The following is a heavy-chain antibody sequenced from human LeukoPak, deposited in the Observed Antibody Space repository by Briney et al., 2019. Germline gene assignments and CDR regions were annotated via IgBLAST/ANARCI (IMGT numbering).Heavy chain of an antibody. D-gene: IGHD2-2*01. V-gene: IGHV4-31*03. CDR2: IYYSGST. J-gene: IGHJ5*02. CDR3: ARAIVVVPAAINWFDP. Sequence: SQTLSLTCTVSGGSISSGGYYWSWIRQHPGKGLEWIGYIYYSGSTYYNPSLKSRVTISVDTSKNQFSLKLSSVTAADTAVYYCARAIVVVPAAINWFDPWGQGTLVTVSS. CDR1: GGSISSGGYY.